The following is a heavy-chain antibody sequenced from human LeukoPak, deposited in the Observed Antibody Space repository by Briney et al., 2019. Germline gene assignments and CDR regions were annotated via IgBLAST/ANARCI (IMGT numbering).Heavy chain of an antibody. Sequence: PSETLSLTCTVSGGSLSSSSYYWGWIRQPPGKGLEWIGSIYYSGSTYYNPSLKSRVTISVDTSKNQFSLKLSSVTAADTAVYYCASVYGRAYFDYWGQGTLVTVSS. V-gene: IGHV4-39*01. CDR3: ASVYGRAYFDY. D-gene: IGHD3-10*01. CDR2: IYYSGST. CDR1: GGSLSSSSYY. J-gene: IGHJ4*02.